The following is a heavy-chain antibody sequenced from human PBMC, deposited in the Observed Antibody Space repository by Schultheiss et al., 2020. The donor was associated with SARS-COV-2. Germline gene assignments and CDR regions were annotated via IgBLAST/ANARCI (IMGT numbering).Heavy chain of an antibody. J-gene: IGHJ4*02. CDR3: ARGGYESSSWSIFDY. Sequence: SETLSLTCTVSGGSISSSSYYWSWIRQPAGKGLEWIGRIYTSGSTNYNPSLKSRVTISVDTSKNQFSLKLSSVTAADTAVYYCARGGYESSSWSIFDYWGQGTLVTVSS. CDR2: IYTSGST. D-gene: IGHD6-13*01. CDR1: GGSISSSSYY. V-gene: IGHV4-61*02.